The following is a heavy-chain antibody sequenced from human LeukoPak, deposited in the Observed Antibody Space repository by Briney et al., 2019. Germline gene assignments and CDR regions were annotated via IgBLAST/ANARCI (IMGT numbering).Heavy chain of an antibody. CDR2: INSDGSST. D-gene: IGHD3-10*01. V-gene: IGHV3-74*01. Sequence: PGGSLRLSCAASGFTFSSYWMHWVRQAPGKGLVWVSRINSDGSSTSYAASVKGRFTISRDNAKNTLYLQMNSLRAEDTAVYYCARGRVRGGYYMDVWGKGTTVTVSS. J-gene: IGHJ6*03. CDR1: GFTFSSYW. CDR3: ARGRVRGGYYMDV.